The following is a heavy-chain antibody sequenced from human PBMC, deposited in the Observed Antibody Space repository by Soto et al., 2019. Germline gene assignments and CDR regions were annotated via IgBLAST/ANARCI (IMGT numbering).Heavy chain of an antibody. CDR3: ARAYKVASDAFDI. Sequence: QVQLQESGPGLVKPSETLSLTCTVSGGSVSSGSYYWSWIRQPPGKGLEWIGYIYYSGSTNYNPSLKSRVTILVATSKNQFSLKLSSVTAADTAVYYCARAYKVASDAFDIWGQGTMVTVSS. CDR2: IYYSGST. J-gene: IGHJ3*02. D-gene: IGHD1-1*01. CDR1: GGSVSSGSYY. V-gene: IGHV4-61*01.